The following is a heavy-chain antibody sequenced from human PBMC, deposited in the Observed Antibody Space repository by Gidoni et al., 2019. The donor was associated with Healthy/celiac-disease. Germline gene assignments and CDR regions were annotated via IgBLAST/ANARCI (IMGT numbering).Heavy chain of an antibody. J-gene: IGHJ6*02. V-gene: IGHV4-59*01. CDR3: ARGGVTMVRGPYAV. CDR1: GGSISSYY. CDR2: IYYSGST. Sequence: QVQLQESGPGLVKHSETMSLTCTVSGGSISSYYWSWIRQPPGKGLEWFGYIYYSGSTNYNPSLKSRVTISVDTSKNQFSLKLSSVTAADTAVYYCARGGVTMVRGPYAVWGQGTTVTVSS. D-gene: IGHD3-10*01.